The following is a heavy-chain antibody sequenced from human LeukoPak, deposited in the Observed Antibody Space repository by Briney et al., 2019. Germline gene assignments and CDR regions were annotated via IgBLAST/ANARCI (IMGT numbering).Heavy chain of an antibody. Sequence: GRSLRLSCAASGFTFSSYGMHWVRQAPGKGLEWVAVISYDGSNKYYADSVKGRFTISRDNSKNTLYLQMNSLRAEDTAVSYCAKDLCSSTSCYIYYYYGMDVWGQGTTVTVSS. CDR3: AKDLCSSTSCYIYYYYGMDV. CDR1: GFTFSSYG. J-gene: IGHJ6*02. D-gene: IGHD2-2*01. CDR2: ISYDGSNK. V-gene: IGHV3-30*18.